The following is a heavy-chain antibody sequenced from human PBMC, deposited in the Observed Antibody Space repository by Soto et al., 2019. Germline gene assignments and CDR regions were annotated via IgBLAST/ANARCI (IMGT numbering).Heavy chain of an antibody. D-gene: IGHD3-3*01. J-gene: IGHJ4*02. CDR2: IYWDDDK. CDR1: GISPSTRGVG. V-gene: IGHV2-5*02. Sequence: SCPNLVDHNRSLKRTCTFSGISPSTRGVGVGLVRQPPGKGLEWLALIYWDDDKRYSPSLKSRLTITKDTSKNQVVLTMTNMAPVDTATYYGAHSTMFRVVTNPGFDCWGQGTVVTVSS. CDR3: AHSTMFRVVTNPGFDC.